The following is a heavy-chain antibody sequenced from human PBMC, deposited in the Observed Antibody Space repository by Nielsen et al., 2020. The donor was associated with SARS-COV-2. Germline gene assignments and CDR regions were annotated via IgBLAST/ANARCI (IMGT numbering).Heavy chain of an antibody. CDR1: GGSISSGGYY. V-gene: IGHV4-31*03. CDR2: IYYSGST. Sequence: SETLSLTCTVSGGSISSGGYYWSWIRQHPGKGLEWIGYIYYSGSTYYNPSLKGRVAISVDTSKNQFSLKLSSVTAADTAVYYCARADFADYGDYPNFDYWGQGTLVTVSS. J-gene: IGHJ4*02. D-gene: IGHD4-17*01. CDR3: ARADFADYGDYPNFDY.